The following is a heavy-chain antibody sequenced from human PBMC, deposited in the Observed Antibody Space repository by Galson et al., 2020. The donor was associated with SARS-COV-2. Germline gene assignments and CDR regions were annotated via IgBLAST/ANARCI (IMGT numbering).Heavy chain of an antibody. D-gene: IGHD5-12*01. J-gene: IGHJ3*02. Sequence: ASVKVSCKASGGTFSSYAISWVRQAPGQGLEWMGGIIPIFGTANYAQKFQGRVTITTDESTSTAYMELSSLRSEDTAVYYCARVVEMATIGLAFDIWGQGTMVTVSS. V-gene: IGHV1-69*05. CDR1: GGTFSSYA. CDR3: ARVVEMATIGLAFDI. CDR2: IIPIFGTA.